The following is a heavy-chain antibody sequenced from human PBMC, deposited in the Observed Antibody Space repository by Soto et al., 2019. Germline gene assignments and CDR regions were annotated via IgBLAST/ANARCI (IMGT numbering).Heavy chain of an antibody. CDR2: ISAYNGNT. V-gene: IGHV1-18*01. J-gene: IGHJ1*01. D-gene: IGHD6-13*01. CDR3: AATIAAAGRAEYFQH. Sequence: ASVTVSCKASGYTFTGYGISWVRQAPGQGLEWMGWISAYNGNTNYAQKLQGRVTMTTDTSTSTAYMELRSLRSDDTAVYYCAATIAAAGRAEYFQHWGQGTLVTV. CDR1: GYTFTGYG.